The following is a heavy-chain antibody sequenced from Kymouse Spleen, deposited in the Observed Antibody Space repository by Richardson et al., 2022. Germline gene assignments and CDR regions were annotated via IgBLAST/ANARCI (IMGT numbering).Heavy chain of an antibody. CDR1: GGSISSSSYY. V-gene: IGHV4-39*01. D-gene: IGHD3-3*01. CDR2: IYYSGST. Sequence: QLQLQESGPGLVKPSETLSLTCTVSGGSISSSSYYWGWIRQPPGKGLEWIGSIYYSGSTYYNPSLKSRVTISVDTSKNQFSLKLSSVTAADTAVYYCARRADFWSGYSFDYWGQGTLVTVSS. J-gene: IGHJ4*02. CDR3: ARRADFWSGYSFDY.